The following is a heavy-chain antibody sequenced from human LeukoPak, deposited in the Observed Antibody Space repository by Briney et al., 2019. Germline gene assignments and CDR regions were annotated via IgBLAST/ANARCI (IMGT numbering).Heavy chain of an antibody. Sequence: GGSLRLSCAASGFTVDSNYLSGVRQAPGKALVWVSTIYTGGNTYYAASVKGRFTISRDFSKNTVFLHMNSLRAEDTAMYYCARGDDIGYYDYFDYWGQGALVTVSS. CDR2: IYTGGNT. CDR3: ARGDDIGYYDYFDY. J-gene: IGHJ4*02. CDR1: GFTVDSNY. V-gene: IGHV3-53*01. D-gene: IGHD3-3*01.